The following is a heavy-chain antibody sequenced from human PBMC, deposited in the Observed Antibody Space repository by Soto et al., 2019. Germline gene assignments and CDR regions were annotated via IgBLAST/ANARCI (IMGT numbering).Heavy chain of an antibody. D-gene: IGHD1-1*01. J-gene: IGHJ5*01. CDR1: GFTFSSYS. V-gene: IGHV3-21*01. CDR2: ISSSSSYV. Sequence: SGGSVRLSCAASGFTFSSYSMNWVRQAPGKGLEWVSSISSSSSYVYYADSVKGRFTISRDNAKNSLYLQMNSLTAEDTAVYYCARDRHETTALAPYNWFESWGQGTLVTVSS. CDR3: ARDRHETTALAPYNWFES.